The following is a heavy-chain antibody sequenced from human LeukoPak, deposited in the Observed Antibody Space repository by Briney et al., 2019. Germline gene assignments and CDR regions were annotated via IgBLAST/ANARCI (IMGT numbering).Heavy chain of an antibody. D-gene: IGHD3-9*01. CDR2: ISSSSSYI. V-gene: IGHV3-21*01. J-gene: IGHJ4*02. CDR1: GFTFSSYS. Sequence: GGSLRLSCATSGFTFSSYSMNWVRQAPGKGLEWVSSISSSSSYIYYADSVKGRFTISRDNAKNSLYLQMNSLRAEDTAVYYCARVKDYDILTGYLYYFDYWGQGTLVTVSS. CDR3: ARVKDYDILTGYLYYFDY.